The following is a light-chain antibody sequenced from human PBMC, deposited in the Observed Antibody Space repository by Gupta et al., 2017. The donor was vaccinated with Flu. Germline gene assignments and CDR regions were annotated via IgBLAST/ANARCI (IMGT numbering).Light chain of an antibody. Sequence: SSELTQDPPVSVALGQTVTITCQGDGLRSYYASWYQQKPGQAPLLVIYGKNNRPSGIPDRFSGSSSGNTASLTITGAQAEDEADYYCNARDTSGNHVVFGGGIKLTVL. J-gene: IGLJ2*01. V-gene: IGLV3-19*01. CDR2: GKN. CDR1: GLRSYY. CDR3: NARDTSGNHVV.